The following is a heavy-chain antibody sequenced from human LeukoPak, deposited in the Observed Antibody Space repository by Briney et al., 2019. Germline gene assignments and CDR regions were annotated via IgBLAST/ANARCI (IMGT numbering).Heavy chain of an antibody. D-gene: IGHD3-3*01. Sequence: GGSLRLSCAASGFTFSSYRMNWVRQAPGKGLEWVSSISSSSSYIYYADSVKRRFTISRDNAKNSLYLQMNSLRAEDTAVYYCARVGGLEWLSLDAFDIWGQGTMVTVSS. J-gene: IGHJ3*02. CDR1: GFTFSSYR. V-gene: IGHV3-21*01. CDR2: ISSSSSYI. CDR3: ARVGGLEWLSLDAFDI.